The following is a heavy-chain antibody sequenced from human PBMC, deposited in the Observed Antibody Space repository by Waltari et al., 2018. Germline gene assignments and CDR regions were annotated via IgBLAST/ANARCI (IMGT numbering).Heavy chain of an antibody. CDR3: ARDYYGSGSYLN. CDR2: IYYTGRT. D-gene: IGHD3-10*01. V-gene: IGHV4-59*01. J-gene: IGHJ4*02. CDR1: GGSIKSYY. Sequence: QVQLQESGPGLVKASETLSLTCIVSGGSIKSYYWSWIRQPPGKGLEWIGFIYYTGRTNHNPSLKSRVTMSIDTDKNQFSLKMTSVTAADTAVYYCARDYYGSGSYLNWGQGNLVTVSS.